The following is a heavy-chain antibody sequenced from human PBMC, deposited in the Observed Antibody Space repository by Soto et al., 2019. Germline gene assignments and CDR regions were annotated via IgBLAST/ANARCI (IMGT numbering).Heavy chain of an antibody. J-gene: IGHJ4*02. V-gene: IGHV1-3*01. CDR3: ARGLGVGAASDY. Sequence: QVQLVQSGAEVKKPGASVKVSCKASGYTFTSYAMHWVRQAPGQRLEWMGWINAGNGNTKYSQKFQGRVTITRDTSASTAYMGLSSLRSEDTAVYYCARGLGVGAASDYWGQGTLVTVSS. CDR1: GYTFTSYA. CDR2: INAGNGNT. D-gene: IGHD1-26*01.